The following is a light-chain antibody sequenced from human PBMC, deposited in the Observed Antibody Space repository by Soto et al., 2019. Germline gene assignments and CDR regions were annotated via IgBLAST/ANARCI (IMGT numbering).Light chain of an antibody. CDR2: EVY. J-gene: IGLJ3*02. Sequence: QSALTQPASVSGSPGQSITISCTGTSSDIGGYDFVSWYQQHPSKAPKLIIYEVYNRPSGVSSRFSGSKSGSTASLTISGLQAEDETDYYCSSYISANTVLFGGGTKLTVL. CDR1: SSDIGGYDF. V-gene: IGLV2-14*01. CDR3: SSYISANTVL.